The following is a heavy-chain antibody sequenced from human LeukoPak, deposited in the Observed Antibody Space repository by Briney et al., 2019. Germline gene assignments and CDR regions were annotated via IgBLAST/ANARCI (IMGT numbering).Heavy chain of an antibody. J-gene: IGHJ5*02. CDR2: IHHSGNS. CDR1: GASVTDYY. V-gene: IGHV4-59*02. D-gene: IGHD7-27*01. CDR3: TRGHWGLQS. Sequence: SETLSLTCTVSGASVTDYYWSWIRQSPGKGLEWISYIHHSGNSDYNPSLRSRVTTSLDTTKNQFSLNLISVTAADTAVYYCTRGHWGLQSWSQGTLVTVSS.